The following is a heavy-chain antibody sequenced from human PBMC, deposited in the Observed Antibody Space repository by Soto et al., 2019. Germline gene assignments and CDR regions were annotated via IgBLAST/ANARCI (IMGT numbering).Heavy chain of an antibody. CDR3: AKPPPLGSYYYFDY. D-gene: IGHD1-26*01. V-gene: IGHV3-30*18. Sequence: QVQLVESGGGVVQPGRSLRLSCAASGFTFSSYGMHWVRQAPGKGLEWVAVISYDGSNKYYADSVKGRFTISRDNSKNTLYLQMNSLRAEDTAVYYCAKPPPLGSYYYFDYWGQGTLVTVSS. CDR1: GFTFSSYG. J-gene: IGHJ4*02. CDR2: ISYDGSNK.